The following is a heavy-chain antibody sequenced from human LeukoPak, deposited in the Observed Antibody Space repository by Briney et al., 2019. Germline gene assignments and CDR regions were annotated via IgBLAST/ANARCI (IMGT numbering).Heavy chain of an antibody. D-gene: IGHD1-26*01. V-gene: IGHV3-23*01. CDR2: IRGSGGST. Sequence: GGSLRLSCAASGFTFSSYAMSWVRQAPGKGLEWVSAIRGSGGSTYYADSVKGRFTISGDNSKNTLYLQMNSLRAEDTAVYYCARANSVTYSYYFDFWGQGTLVTVSS. CDR1: GFTFSSYA. CDR3: ARANSVTYSYYFDF. J-gene: IGHJ4*02.